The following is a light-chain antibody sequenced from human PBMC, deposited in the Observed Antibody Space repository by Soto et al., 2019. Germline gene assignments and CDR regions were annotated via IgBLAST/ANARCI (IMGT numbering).Light chain of an antibody. Sequence: ATQMTQSPSSLSASVGDRVTITCRASQFNRNDLGWYQQKPGKAPKLLIFAASKLQRGVPSRFSGSGSGTDFTLTISSLQPEDFATYYCLQDYTYPLTFGGGNRVALK. V-gene: IGKV1-6*02. CDR2: AAS. CDR3: LQDYTYPLT. J-gene: IGKJ4*01. CDR1: QFNRND.